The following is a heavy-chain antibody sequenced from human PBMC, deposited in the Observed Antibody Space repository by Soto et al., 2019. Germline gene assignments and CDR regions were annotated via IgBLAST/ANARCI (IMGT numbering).Heavy chain of an antibody. D-gene: IGHD5-12*01. CDR3: ARQEGRDGYNYYYYYGMDV. CDR1: GGSISSSSYY. CDR2: IYYSGST. Sequence: SETLSLTCTVSGGSISSSSYYWGWIRQPPGKGLEWIGSIYYSGSTYYNPSLKSRVTISVDTSKNQFSLKLSSVTAADTAVYYCARQEGRDGYNYYYYYGMDVWGQGTTVT. J-gene: IGHJ6*02. V-gene: IGHV4-39*01.